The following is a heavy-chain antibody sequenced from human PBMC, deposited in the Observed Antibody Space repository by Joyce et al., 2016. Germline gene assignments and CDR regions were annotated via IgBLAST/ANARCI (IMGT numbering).Heavy chain of an antibody. J-gene: IGHJ4*02. Sequence: QVQLVESGGGVVQPGRSLRLSCAASGLTLSNYGVHGVRPAPGKGLEWVAVISYDGIYKYYADSVKGRFTISRDNSKNTVFLEMNSLRTEDTAVYYCAKILTATYSSGWFLDYWGQGTLVTVSS. V-gene: IGHV3-30*18. CDR1: GLTLSNYG. CDR3: AKILTATYSSGWFLDY. CDR2: ISYDGIYK. D-gene: IGHD6-25*01.